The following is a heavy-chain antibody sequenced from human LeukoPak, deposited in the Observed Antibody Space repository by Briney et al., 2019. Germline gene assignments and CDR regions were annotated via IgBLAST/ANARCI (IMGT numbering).Heavy chain of an antibody. V-gene: IGHV3-11*04. Sequence: GGSLRLSCAVSGFTVSSNYMSWVRQAPGKGLEWVSYINSGGRAILYADSVKGRFTVSRDNAKNSIYLQMNNLRAEDTAVYYCAREIPSGSYAPDYWGQGTLVTVSS. D-gene: IGHD1-26*01. CDR1: GFTVSSNY. CDR2: INSGGRAI. J-gene: IGHJ4*02. CDR3: AREIPSGSYAPDY.